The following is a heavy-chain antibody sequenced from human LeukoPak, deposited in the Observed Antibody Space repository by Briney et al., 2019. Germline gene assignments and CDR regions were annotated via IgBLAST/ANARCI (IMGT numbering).Heavy chain of an antibody. V-gene: IGHV4-59*01. Sequence: SETLSLTCTVSGASISIYSWSWIRQPPGQGLEWIGYIYYSGSPNYNPSLKSRVTMSVDASKNQYSLKVSSVTAADTAVYYCAKSNRYCDSASCYEAFDIWGQGTMVTVSS. J-gene: IGHJ3*02. CDR3: AKSNRYCDSASCYEAFDI. CDR2: IYYSGSP. D-gene: IGHD2-2*01. CDR1: GASISIYS.